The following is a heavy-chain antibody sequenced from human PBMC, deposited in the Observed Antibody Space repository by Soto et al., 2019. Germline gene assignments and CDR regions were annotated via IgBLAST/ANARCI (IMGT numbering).Heavy chain of an antibody. CDR1: GFTFSSYS. CDR2: ISSSSSYI. Sequence: GGSLRLSCAASGFTFSSYSMNWVRQAPGKXLEWVSSISSSSSYIYYADSVKGRFTISRDNAKNSLYLQMNSLRAEDTAVYYCARESPRVGSTSCYVGFDPWGQGTLVTVS. J-gene: IGHJ5*02. V-gene: IGHV3-21*01. CDR3: ARESPRVGSTSCYVGFDP. D-gene: IGHD2-2*01.